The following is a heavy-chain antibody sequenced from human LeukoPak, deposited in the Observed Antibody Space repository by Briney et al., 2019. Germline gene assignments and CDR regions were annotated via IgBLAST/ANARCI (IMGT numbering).Heavy chain of an antibody. Sequence: PSETLSLTCTVSGGSISSSGYYWGWIRQPPGKGLEWIGSIYYSGSTYYNPSLRSRVSISVDKSKNQFSLSLTSVTAADTAVYFCARLFCSGGDCYSGTYYYYYVDVWGEGTTVTVSS. D-gene: IGHD2-15*01. CDR3: ARLFCSGGDCYSGTYYYYYVDV. V-gene: IGHV4-39*07. CDR1: GGSISSSGYY. CDR2: IYYSGST. J-gene: IGHJ6*03.